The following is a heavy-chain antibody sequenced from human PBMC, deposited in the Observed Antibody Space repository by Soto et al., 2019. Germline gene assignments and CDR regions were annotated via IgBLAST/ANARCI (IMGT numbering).Heavy chain of an antibody. CDR1: GFTFSGYA. V-gene: IGHV3-30-3*01. CDR2: ISYDGNKK. Sequence: QVQLAESGGGVVQPGRSLRLSCAASGFTFSGYAMHWVRQAPGKGLEWVTVISYDGNKKYYGDSVKGRFTISRDNSKNTLYMQMDSLRPEDTAVYYCVRDREGGDYALDYWGQGTLVTVSS. D-gene: IGHD4-17*01. CDR3: VRDREGGDYALDY. J-gene: IGHJ4*02.